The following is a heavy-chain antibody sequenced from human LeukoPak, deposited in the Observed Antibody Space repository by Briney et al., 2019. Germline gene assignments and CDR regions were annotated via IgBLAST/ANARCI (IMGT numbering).Heavy chain of an antibody. J-gene: IGHJ4*02. V-gene: IGHV4-39*02. CDR3: AREGDIVVVVAAFDY. Sequence: SETLSLTCTVSGGSISSSSYYWGWIRQPPGKGLEWIGSIYYSGSTYYNPSLKSRVTISVDTSKNQFSLKLSSVTAADTAVYYCAREGDIVVVVAAFDYWGQGTLVTVSS. D-gene: IGHD2-15*01. CDR1: GGSISSSSYY. CDR2: IYYSGST.